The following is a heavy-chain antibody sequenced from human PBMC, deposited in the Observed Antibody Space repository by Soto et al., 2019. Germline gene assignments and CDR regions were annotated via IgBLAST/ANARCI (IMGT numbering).Heavy chain of an antibody. CDR2: IVVGSGNT. CDR3: AADPRITMVRGVILYYYYGMDV. V-gene: IGHV1-58*01. D-gene: IGHD3-10*01. CDR1: GFTFTSSA. Sequence: GASVKVSCKASGFTFTSSAVQWVRQARGQRLEWIGWIVVGSGNTNYAQKFQERVTITRDMSTSTAYMELSSLRSEDTAVYYCAADPRITMVRGVILYYYYGMDVWGQGTTVTVS. J-gene: IGHJ6*02.